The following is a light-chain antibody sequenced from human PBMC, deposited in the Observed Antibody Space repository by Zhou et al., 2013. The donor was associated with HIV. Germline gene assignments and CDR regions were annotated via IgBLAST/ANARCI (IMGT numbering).Light chain of an antibody. Sequence: EIVLTQSPGTLSLSPGERVTFSCRASQSVSSSYLAWYQQKVGQAPRLLIYGASSRATGIPDRFSGSGSGTDFTLTISRLEPEDFAVYYCQQYGSSPLFTFGPGTKVDIK. J-gene: IGKJ3*01. V-gene: IGKV3-20*01. CDR2: GAS. CDR1: QSVSSSY. CDR3: QQYGSSPLFT.